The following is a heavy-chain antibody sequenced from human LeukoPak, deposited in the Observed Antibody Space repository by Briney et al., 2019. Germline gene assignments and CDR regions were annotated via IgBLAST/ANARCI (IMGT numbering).Heavy chain of an antibody. V-gene: IGHV1-2*02. Sequence: ASVKVSCKASGYTFTGYYMHWVRQAPGQGLEWMEWINPNSGGTNYAQKFQGRVTMTRDTSISTAYMELSRLRSDDTAVYYCASLRYYDSSGYDAFDIWGQGTMVTVSS. CDR1: GYTFTGYY. J-gene: IGHJ3*02. CDR2: INPNSGGT. CDR3: ASLRYYDSSGYDAFDI. D-gene: IGHD3-22*01.